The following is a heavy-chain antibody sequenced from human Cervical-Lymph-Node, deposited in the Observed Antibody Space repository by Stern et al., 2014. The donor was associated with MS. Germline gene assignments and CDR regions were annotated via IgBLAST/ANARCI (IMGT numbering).Heavy chain of an antibody. D-gene: IGHD3-22*01. CDR3: AKQYFDSSGYSYYYGMDV. Sequence: EVQLVESGGDLVQPGGSLRLSCAASGLTFNKYAMNWVRQAPGKGLEWVSTISGRGGSRYYADSVKGRFTISRDNSENTLYLQMHSLRAEDTAIYYCAKQYFDSSGYSYYYGMDVWGQGTTVTVSS. J-gene: IGHJ6*02. CDR1: GLTFNKYA. CDR2: ISGRGGSR. V-gene: IGHV3-23*04.